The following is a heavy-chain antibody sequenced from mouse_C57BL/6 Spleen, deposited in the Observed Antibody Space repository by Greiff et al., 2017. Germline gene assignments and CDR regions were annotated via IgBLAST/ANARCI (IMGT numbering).Heavy chain of an antibody. V-gene: IGHV1-82*01. Sequence: HLPPWGLELVKPGASVKISCKASGYAFSSSWMNWVKQRPGKGLEWIGRIYPGDGDTNYNEKFKSKATLTVDKSSSTAYMQLSRLTSEDSAVYYCARGVTTVVATGDFDYWGQGTTLTVSS. D-gene: IGHD1-1*01. CDR3: ARGVTTVVATGDFDY. CDR1: GYAFSSSW. J-gene: IGHJ2*01. CDR2: IYPGDGDT.